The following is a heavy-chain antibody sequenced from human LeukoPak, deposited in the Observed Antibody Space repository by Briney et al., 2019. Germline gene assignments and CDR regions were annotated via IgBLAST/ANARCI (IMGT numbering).Heavy chain of an antibody. V-gene: IGHV3-9*01. CDR3: ARRSSGSPPYYFDY. D-gene: IGHD1-26*01. Sequence: GGSLRLSCAVSGFTFDNYAMHWVRQAPGKGLEWVSGISWNSGSIGYADSVKGRFTISRDNAKNTLYLQMNSLRAEDTAVYYCARRSSGSPPYYFDYWGQGTLVTVSS. CDR2: ISWNSGSI. CDR1: GFTFDNYA. J-gene: IGHJ4*02.